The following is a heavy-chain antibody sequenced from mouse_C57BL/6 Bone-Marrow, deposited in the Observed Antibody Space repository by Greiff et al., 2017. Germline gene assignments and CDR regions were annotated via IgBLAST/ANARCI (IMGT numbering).Heavy chain of an antibody. CDR1: GYTFTSYW. J-gene: IGHJ1*03. CDR2: IHPTSGST. CDR3: AIITTGNFDV. Sequence: QVQLQQPGAELVKPGASVKLSCKASGYTFTSYWMNWVKQRPGQGLEWIGMIHPTSGSTNYNEKFKSKATLTVAKSSSTAYMRLSSLTSEDAAVYYCAIITTGNFDVWGTVTTGTVSS. D-gene: IGHD1-1*01. V-gene: IGHV1-64*01.